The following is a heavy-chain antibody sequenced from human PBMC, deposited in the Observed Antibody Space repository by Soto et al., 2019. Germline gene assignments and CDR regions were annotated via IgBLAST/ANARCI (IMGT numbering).Heavy chain of an antibody. D-gene: IGHD3-22*01. J-gene: IGHJ4*02. CDR1: GGTFSSYA. Sequence: SVKVSCKASGGTFSSYAISWVRQAPGQGLEWMGGIIPIFGTANYAQKFQGRVTITADESTSTAYMELSSLRSEDTAVYYCASSDYYDSSGSNYFDYRGQGTLVTVSS. V-gene: IGHV1-69*13. CDR3: ASSDYYDSSGSNYFDY. CDR2: IIPIFGTA.